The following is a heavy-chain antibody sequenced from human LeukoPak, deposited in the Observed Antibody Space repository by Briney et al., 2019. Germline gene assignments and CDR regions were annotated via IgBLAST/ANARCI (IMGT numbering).Heavy chain of an antibody. V-gene: IGHV3-49*04. CDR1: GFAFDYFA. J-gene: IGHJ4*02. CDR3: SKNGLVDFDY. Sequence: GVLRLSCRTSGFAFDYFAMSWVRQPAGKGLEWVGFIRRRAYGGAAGYAGSVKGRFIISRDDSKGIAYLQMNSLRTEDTAVYYCSKNGLVDFDYWGQGSRVIVSP. CDR2: IRRRAYGGAA.